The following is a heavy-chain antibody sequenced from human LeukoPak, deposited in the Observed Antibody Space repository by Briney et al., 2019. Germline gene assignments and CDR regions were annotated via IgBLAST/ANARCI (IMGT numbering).Heavy chain of an antibody. CDR3: AKAPTANWDYYYGMDV. D-gene: IGHD7-27*01. CDR1: GFTVSSNY. Sequence: GGSLRLSCAASGFTVSSNYMSWVRQAPGKGLEWVSVIYSGGSTYYADSVKGRFTISRDNSKNTLYLQMNSLRAEDTAVYYCAKAPTANWDYYYGMDVWGQGTTVTVSS. V-gene: IGHV3-53*01. CDR2: IYSGGST. J-gene: IGHJ6*01.